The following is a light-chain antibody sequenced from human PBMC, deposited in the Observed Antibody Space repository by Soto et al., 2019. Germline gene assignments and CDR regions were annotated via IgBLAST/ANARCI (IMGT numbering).Light chain of an antibody. Sequence: DIRMRQSPSTVSASVGDRVTITCGASQSISIWLAWYQQKPGKAPNLLIYKTSSLESGVPSRFSGSGSGTEFTLTISSLQPDDFATYYCQHYNDYSWTFGQGTKVEIK. J-gene: IGKJ1*01. CDR3: QHYNDYSWT. CDR1: QSISIW. CDR2: KTS. V-gene: IGKV1-5*03.